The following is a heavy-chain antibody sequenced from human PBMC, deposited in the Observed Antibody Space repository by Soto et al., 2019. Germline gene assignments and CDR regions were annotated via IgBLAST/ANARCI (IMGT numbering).Heavy chain of an antibody. CDR1: GFTFRNYD. CDR2: ISAAGDP. CDR3: ARTDRYFYGLDV. V-gene: IGHV3-13*05. J-gene: IGHJ6*02. Sequence: EVQLVESGGGLVQPGGSLSLSCEASGFTFRNYDMHWVRQGTGKGLEWVSGISAAGDPDYADSVEGRFTISRENAQNSFFLQMNSLRVGDTAVYYCARTDRYFYGLDVWGQGTTVIVSS.